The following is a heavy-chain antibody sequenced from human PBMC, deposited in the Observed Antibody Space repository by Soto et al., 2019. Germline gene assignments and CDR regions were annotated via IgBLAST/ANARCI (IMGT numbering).Heavy chain of an antibody. D-gene: IGHD3-3*01. CDR1: IRPMRSGPYF. CDR2: FYYSEST. Sequence: DPLLQTCSAWIRPMRSGPYFWGWIRQPPGEGLEWIGTFYYSESTYYNPSLESRVTISVDTSKNQFSLKLSSVTAADTAVYYCGRVLFGRGNWFDPWGQG. CDR3: GRVLFGRGNWFDP. V-gene: IGHV4-39*07. J-gene: IGHJ5*02.